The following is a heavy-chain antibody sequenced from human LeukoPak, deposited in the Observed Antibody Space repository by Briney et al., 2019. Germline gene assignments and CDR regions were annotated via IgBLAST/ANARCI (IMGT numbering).Heavy chain of an antibody. D-gene: IGHD3-16*02. Sequence: GRSLRLSCAASGFTFNDYAMYWVRQAPGKGLEWVTLISYDGYDKSYADSVRGRFTISRDNSRNTLYLQMDSLRSEDTAVYYCAREDDYVWGSYRLVDYWGQGTLVTVSS. V-gene: IGHV3-30-3*01. CDR2: ISYDGYDK. CDR3: AREDDYVWGSYRLVDY. CDR1: GFTFNDYA. J-gene: IGHJ4*02.